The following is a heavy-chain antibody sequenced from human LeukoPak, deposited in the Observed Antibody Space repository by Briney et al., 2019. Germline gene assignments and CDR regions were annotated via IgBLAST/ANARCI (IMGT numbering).Heavy chain of an antibody. CDR3: ATGVVVPAAASENYYYMDV. D-gene: IGHD2-2*01. Sequence: GASVKVSCKVSGYTLTELSMHWVRQAPGKGLEWMGGFDPEDGETIYAQKFQGRVTMTEDTSTDTAYMELSGLRSEDTAVYYCATGVVVPAAASENYYYMDVWGKGTTVTVSS. CDR2: FDPEDGET. J-gene: IGHJ6*03. CDR1: GYTLTELS. V-gene: IGHV1-24*01.